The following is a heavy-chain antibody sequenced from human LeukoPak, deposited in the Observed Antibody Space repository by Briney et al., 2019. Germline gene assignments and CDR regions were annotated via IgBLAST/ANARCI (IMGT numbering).Heavy chain of an antibody. CDR1: GFTFSSYG. CDR2: ISYDGSNK. V-gene: IGHV3-30*03. D-gene: IGHD1-14*01. J-gene: IGHJ4*02. CDR3: ARAEAGPIDY. Sequence: PGGSLRLSCAASGFTFSSYGMHWVRQAPGKGLEWVAVISYDGSNKYYADSVKGRFTISRDNAKNSLYLQMNSLRAEDTAVYYCARAEAGPIDYWGQGTLVTVSS.